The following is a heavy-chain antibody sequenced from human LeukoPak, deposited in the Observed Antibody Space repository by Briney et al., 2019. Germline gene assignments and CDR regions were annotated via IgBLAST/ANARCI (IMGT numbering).Heavy chain of an antibody. V-gene: IGHV4-38-2*02. Sequence: SETLSLTCTVSGYSISSSYYWGWIRQPPGKGLEWIGSINHSGTTYYNPSLQSRLTISVDTSKNQFSLKLSSVTAADTAVYHCARDNVPGYQDYWGQGTLVTVSS. CDR1: GYSISSSYY. J-gene: IGHJ4*02. CDR3: ARDNVPGYQDY. D-gene: IGHD2-2*01. CDR2: INHSGTT.